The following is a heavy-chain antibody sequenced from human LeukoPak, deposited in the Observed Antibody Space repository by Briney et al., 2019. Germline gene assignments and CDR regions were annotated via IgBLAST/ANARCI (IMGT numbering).Heavy chain of an antibody. CDR1: GGSFSGYY. V-gene: IGHV4-34*01. CDR2: INHSGST. CDR3: ARDSYGNFDY. J-gene: IGHJ4*02. Sequence: SETLSLTCAVYGGSFSGYYWSWIRQPPGKGLEWIGEINHSGSTNYNPSLKSRVTISVDTSKNQFSLKLSSVTAADTAVYYCARDSYGNFDYWGQGTLVTVSS. D-gene: IGHD4-17*01.